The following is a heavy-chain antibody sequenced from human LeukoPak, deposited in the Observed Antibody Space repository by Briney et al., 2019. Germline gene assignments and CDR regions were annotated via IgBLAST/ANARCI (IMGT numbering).Heavy chain of an antibody. V-gene: IGHV3-23*01. Sequence: GGSLRLSCAASGFTFSSYAMSWVRQAPGKGLEWVSAISYSGAETHYADSVKGRFTISRDNSKNALYLQMNSLRAEDTAVYYCAKSSSGWGSFDYWGQGSLVTVSS. CDR3: AKSSSGWGSFDY. D-gene: IGHD6-19*01. CDR1: GFTFSSYA. CDR2: ISYSGAET. J-gene: IGHJ4*02.